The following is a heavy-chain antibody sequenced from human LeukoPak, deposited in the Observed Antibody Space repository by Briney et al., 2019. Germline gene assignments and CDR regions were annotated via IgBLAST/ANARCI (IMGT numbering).Heavy chain of an antibody. V-gene: IGHV4-34*01. Sequence: SETLSLTCAVHGGSFNGYYWSWIRQPPGKGLEWIGEINDSRSTKYNPSLKSRVTISVDTSKNQFSLKLNSVTAADTAVYYCARGPPVVYDVLTGYYRFDYWGQGTLVTVSS. CDR3: ARGPPVVYDVLTGYYRFDY. J-gene: IGHJ4*02. CDR1: GGSFNGYY. CDR2: INDSRST. D-gene: IGHD3-9*01.